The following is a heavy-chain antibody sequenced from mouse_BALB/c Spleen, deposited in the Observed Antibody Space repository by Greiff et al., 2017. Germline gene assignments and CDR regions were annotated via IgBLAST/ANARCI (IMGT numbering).Heavy chain of an antibody. D-gene: IGHD2-4*01. CDR1: GYTFTSYD. CDR3: ARGDYDYGFDY. V-gene: IGHV1S56*01. Sequence: QVQLQQPGAELVKPGALVKISCKASGYTFTSYDINWVKQRPGQGLEWIGWIYPGDGSTKYNEKFKGKATLTADKSSSTAYMQLSSLTSENSAVYFCARGDYDYGFDYWGQGTTLTVSS. J-gene: IGHJ2*01. CDR2: IYPGDGST.